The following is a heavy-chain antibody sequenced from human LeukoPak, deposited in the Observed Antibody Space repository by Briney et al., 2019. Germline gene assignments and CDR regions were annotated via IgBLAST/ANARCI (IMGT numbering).Heavy chain of an antibody. D-gene: IGHD3-10*01. CDR1: GFTFSSYG. J-gene: IGHJ4*02. CDR3: ARVGYYGSGSLAGYFDY. Sequence: GGSLRLSCVASGFTFSSYGMDWVRQAPGKGLEWVAFIRFDGSNKHYADSVKGRFTISRDNAKNSLYLQMNSLRAEDTAVYYCARVGYYGSGSLAGYFDYWGQGTLVTVSS. V-gene: IGHV3-30*02. CDR2: IRFDGSNK.